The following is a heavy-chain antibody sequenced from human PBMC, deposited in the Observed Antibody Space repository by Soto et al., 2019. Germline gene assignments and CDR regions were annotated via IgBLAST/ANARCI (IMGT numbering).Heavy chain of an antibody. D-gene: IGHD6-19*01. J-gene: IGHJ4*02. Sequence: GGSLRLSCAASGFTFSSYAMSWVRQAPGKGLEWVSAISGSGGSTYYADSVKGRFTISRDNAKNSLYPQMNSLRDEDTAVYYCARPAVAGYYYFDYWGQGTLVTVSS. CDR3: ARPAVAGYYYFDY. CDR1: GFTFSSYA. V-gene: IGHV3-23*01. CDR2: ISGSGGST.